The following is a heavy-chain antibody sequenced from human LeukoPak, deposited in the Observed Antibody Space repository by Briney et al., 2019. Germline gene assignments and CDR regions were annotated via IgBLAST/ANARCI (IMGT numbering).Heavy chain of an antibody. Sequence: GGSLRLSCAASGFTFSGSAMHWVRQASGKGLEWVGRIRSKANSYATAYAASVKGRFTISRDDSKNTAYLQMNSLKTEDTAVYYCTRDWRSYGPEWYYFDYWGQGTLVTVSS. CDR1: GFTFSGSA. J-gene: IGHJ4*02. CDR2: IRSKANSYAT. V-gene: IGHV3-73*01. CDR3: TRDWRSYGPEWYYFDY. D-gene: IGHD5-18*01.